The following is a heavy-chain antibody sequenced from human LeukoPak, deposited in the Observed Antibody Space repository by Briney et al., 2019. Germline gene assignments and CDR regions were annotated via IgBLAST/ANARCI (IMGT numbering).Heavy chain of an antibody. CDR2: ISGSGGST. CDR3: AKYMGSSRYLYDAFDI. J-gene: IGHJ3*02. Sequence: PGGSLRLSCAASGFTFSSYAMSWVRQAPGKGLEWVSAISGSGGSTYYADSVKGRFTISRDNSKNTLYLQMNSLRAEDTAVYYCAKYMGSSRYLYDAFDIWGQGTMVTVSS. V-gene: IGHV3-23*01. D-gene: IGHD6-13*01. CDR1: GFTFSSYA.